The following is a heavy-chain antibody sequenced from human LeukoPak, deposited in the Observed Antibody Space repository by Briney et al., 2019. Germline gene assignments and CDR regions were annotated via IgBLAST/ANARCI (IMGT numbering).Heavy chain of an antibody. CDR2: INHSGST. Sequence: SEALSLTCAVYGGSFSDYSWSWLRQTPEKGLEWIGEINHSGSTNYNPSLKSRVIMSVDTSKNQFSVKLRSVTAADTAVYYCARHGVVTWFDPWGQGTLVTVSS. J-gene: IGHJ5*02. CDR1: GGSFSDYS. D-gene: IGHD3-16*01. V-gene: IGHV4-34*01. CDR3: ARHGVVTWFDP.